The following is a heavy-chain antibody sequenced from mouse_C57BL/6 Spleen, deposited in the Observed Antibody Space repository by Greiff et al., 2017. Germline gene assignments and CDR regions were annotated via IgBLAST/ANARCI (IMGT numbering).Heavy chain of an antibody. CDR1: GFTFSSYA. CDR2: ISDGGSYT. V-gene: IGHV5-4*03. D-gene: IGHD1-3*01. Sequence: DVMLVESGGGLVKPGGSLKLSCAASGFTFSSYAMSWVRQTPEKRLEWVATISDGGSYTYYPDNVKGRFTISRDNAKNNLYLQMSHLKSEDTAMYYCARSGDEGYAMDYWGQGTSVTVSS. CDR3: ARSGDEGYAMDY. J-gene: IGHJ4*01.